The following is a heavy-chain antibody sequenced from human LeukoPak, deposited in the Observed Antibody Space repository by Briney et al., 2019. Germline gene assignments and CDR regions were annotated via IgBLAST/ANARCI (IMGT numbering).Heavy chain of an antibody. CDR3: ARDLLNEGNHLDY. CDR1: GGSISSGDYY. J-gene: IGHJ4*02. D-gene: IGHD4-23*01. V-gene: IGHV4-30-4*01. Sequence: PSQTLSLTCAVSGGSISSGDYYWSWIRQPPGKGLEWIGYIYYSGSTYYNPSLKSRVTISVDTSKNQFSLKLSSVTAADTAVYYCARDLLNEGNHLDYWGQGTLVTVSS. CDR2: IYYSGST.